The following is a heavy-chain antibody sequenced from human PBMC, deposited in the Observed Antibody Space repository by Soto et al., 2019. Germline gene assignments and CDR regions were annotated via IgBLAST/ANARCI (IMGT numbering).Heavy chain of an antibody. J-gene: IGHJ3*02. CDR2: FDPEDGET. V-gene: IGHV1-24*01. CDR3: ATVVRPPHDFWSGSHAFDI. D-gene: IGHD3-3*01. Sequence: VPVKVSWEVSGYTLTEFSMHWVRQAPKKGLEWMGGFDPEDGETIYAQKFQGSVTMTEDTSTDTAYMELSSLRSEDTAVYYCATVVRPPHDFWSGSHAFDIWGQGTMVTVSS. CDR1: GYTLTEFS.